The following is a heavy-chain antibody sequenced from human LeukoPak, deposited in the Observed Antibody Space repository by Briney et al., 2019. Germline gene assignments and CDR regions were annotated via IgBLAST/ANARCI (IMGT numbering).Heavy chain of an antibody. CDR2: INHSGST. D-gene: IGHD2-2*01. CDR1: GGSISPYY. V-gene: IGHV4-34*01. Sequence: SETLSLTCTVSGGSISPYYWSWIRQPPGKGLEWIGEINHSGSTNYNPSLKSRVTISVDTSKNQFSLKLSSVTAADTAVCYCARHYCSSTSCYDRFDYWGQGTLVTVSS. CDR3: ARHYCSSTSCYDRFDY. J-gene: IGHJ4*02.